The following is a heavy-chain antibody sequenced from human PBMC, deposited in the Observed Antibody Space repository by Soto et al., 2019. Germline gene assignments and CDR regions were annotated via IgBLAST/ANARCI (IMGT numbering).Heavy chain of an antibody. V-gene: IGHV1-18*04. J-gene: IGHJ3*02. CDR2: INPYNANV. D-gene: IGHD3-16*01. CDR3: ARDRVAGIWGYAFDI. Sequence: QVQLVQSGAEVKKPGASVKVSCKTSGYTFTNHGINWVRQAPGQGLEWMGWINPYNANVNYAQKLQGRVTMTTDTSTSTADMDLRSLTSDDTAVYYCARDRVAGIWGYAFDIWGQGTMVTVSS. CDR1: GYTFTNHG.